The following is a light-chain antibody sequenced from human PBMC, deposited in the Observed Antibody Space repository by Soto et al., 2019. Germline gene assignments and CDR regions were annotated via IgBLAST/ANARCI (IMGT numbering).Light chain of an antibody. CDR3: AAWDDTLNGYV. CDR1: SSNIAGNT. J-gene: IGLJ1*01. Sequence: QSVLTQPPSASATPGQRVTISCSGSSSNIAGNTVNWYQQLPGTAPKLLIYNNNQRPSGVPDRFSGSKSGTSASLAISGLQSEDEADYYCAAWDDTLNGYVFGTGTKLTVL. CDR2: NNN. V-gene: IGLV1-44*01.